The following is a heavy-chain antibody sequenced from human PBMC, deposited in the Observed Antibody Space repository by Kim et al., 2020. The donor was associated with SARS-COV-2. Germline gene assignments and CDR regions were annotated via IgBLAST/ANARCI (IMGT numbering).Heavy chain of an antibody. V-gene: IGHV1-69*13. J-gene: IGHJ4*02. CDR2: IIPIFGTA. CDR3: ATGGSFGVVNPFDY. Sequence: SVKVSCKASGGTFSSYAISWVRQAPGQGLEWMGGIIPIFGTANYAQKFQGRVTITADESTSTAYMELSSLRSEDTAVYYCATGGSFGVVNPFDYWGQGTLVTVSS. CDR1: GGTFSSYA. D-gene: IGHD3-3*01.